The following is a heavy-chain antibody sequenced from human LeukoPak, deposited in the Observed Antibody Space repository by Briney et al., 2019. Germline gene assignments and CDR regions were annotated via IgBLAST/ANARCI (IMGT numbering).Heavy chain of an antibody. CDR3: ARVFKAVAGREYYYYGMDV. D-gene: IGHD6-19*01. CDR1: GFTFSSYS. Sequence: GGSLRLSCAASGFTFSSYSMNWARQAPGEGLEWVSSISGRSSYIYYADSVKGRFTISRDKAKNSVYLQMNSLRAENTAVYYCARVFKAVAGREYYYYGMDVWGQGTTVTVSS. J-gene: IGHJ6*02. CDR2: ISGRSSYI. V-gene: IGHV3-21*01.